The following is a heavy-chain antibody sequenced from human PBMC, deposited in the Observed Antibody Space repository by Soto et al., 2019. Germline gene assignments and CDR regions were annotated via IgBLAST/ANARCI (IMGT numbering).Heavy chain of an antibody. CDR2: INPNSGGT. CDR3: ASAAVTGTAGLDF. J-gene: IGHJ4*02. CDR1: GYSFITNA. V-gene: IGHV1-2*02. Sequence: ASVKVSCKTSGYSFITNAMHWVRQAPGQGLEGMGWINPNSGGTKSAEKFQGRVTMTRDTSISTAYMELSRLTSDDTAVYYCASAAVTGTAGLDFWGQGTQVTVSS. D-gene: IGHD6-19*01.